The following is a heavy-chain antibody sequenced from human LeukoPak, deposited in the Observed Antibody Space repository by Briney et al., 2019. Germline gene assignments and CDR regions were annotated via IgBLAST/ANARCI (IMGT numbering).Heavy chain of an antibody. CDR1: GGTFSSYA. V-gene: IGHV1-69*05. D-gene: IGHD6-6*01. CDR3: ATPRYSSSLPYYYMDV. J-gene: IGHJ6*03. CDR2: IIPIFGTA. Sequence: VASVKVSCKASGGTFSSYAISWVRQAPGQGLEWMGRIIPIFGTANYAQKSQGRVTITTDESTSTAYMELSSLRSEDTAVYYCATPRYSSSLPYYYMDVWGKGTTVTVSS.